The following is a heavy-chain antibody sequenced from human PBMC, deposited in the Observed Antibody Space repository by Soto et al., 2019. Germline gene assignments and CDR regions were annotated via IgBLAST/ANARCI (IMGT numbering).Heavy chain of an antibody. CDR3: AKVSLEGSGGGRVRQPFDY. CDR2: ISASGGST. CDR1: GFTFSSYA. Sequence: GGSLRLSCAASGFTFSSYAMSWVRQAPGKGLEWVSGISASGGSTYYADSVKGRLTISRDNSKNTLYLQMNSLRAEDTAVYYCAKVSLEGSGGGRVRQPFDYWGQGTLVTVSS. D-gene: IGHD2-15*01. J-gene: IGHJ4*02. V-gene: IGHV3-23*01.